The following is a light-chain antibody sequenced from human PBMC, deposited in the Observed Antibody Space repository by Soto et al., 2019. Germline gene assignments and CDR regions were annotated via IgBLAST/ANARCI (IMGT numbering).Light chain of an antibody. CDR1: QNISSF. CDR2: AAS. Sequence: DIQMTQSPSSLSAFVGDRVTVTCRASQNISSFLNWYQQEPGKAPQFLIYAASSLQAGVPSRFSGSGFGTDFTLTISSLQREDFATYYCQLGYSSPLTFGGGTRVEI. CDR3: QLGYSSPLT. J-gene: IGKJ4*01. V-gene: IGKV1-39*01.